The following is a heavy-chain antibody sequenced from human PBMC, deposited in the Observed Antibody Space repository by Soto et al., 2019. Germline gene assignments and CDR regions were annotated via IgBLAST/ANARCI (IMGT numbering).Heavy chain of an antibody. D-gene: IGHD3-16*02. CDR1: GGSISSSSYY. Sequence: PSETLSLTCTVSGGSISSSSYYWGWIRQPPGKGLEWIGSIYYSGSTYYNPSLKSRVTISVDTSKNQFSLKLSSVTAADTAVYYCARQDLQYDYVWGSYRYNWFDPWGQGTLVTVSS. J-gene: IGHJ5*02. CDR3: ARQDLQYDYVWGSYRYNWFDP. CDR2: IYYSGST. V-gene: IGHV4-39*01.